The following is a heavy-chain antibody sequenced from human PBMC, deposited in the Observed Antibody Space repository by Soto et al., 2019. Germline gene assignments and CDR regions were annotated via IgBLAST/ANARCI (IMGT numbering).Heavy chain of an antibody. D-gene: IGHD6-19*01. CDR3: AKAGFSSGWSPSYFDY. CDR2: MSGTGGST. J-gene: IGHJ4*02. V-gene: IGHV3-23*01. CDR1: GFTFSSYA. Sequence: EVQLLESGGGLVQPGRSLRLSCAASGFTFSSYAMNWVRQSPGKGLEWVSAMSGTGGSTYYADSVKGRFTISRDNSKNTLYLQMNILRVEDTDVYYCAKAGFSSGWSPSYFDYWGQGTLVTVSS.